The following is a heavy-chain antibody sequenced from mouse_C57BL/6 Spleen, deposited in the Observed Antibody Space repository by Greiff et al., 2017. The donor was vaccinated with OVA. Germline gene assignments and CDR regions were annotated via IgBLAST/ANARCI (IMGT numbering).Heavy chain of an antibody. V-gene: IGHV5-9-1*02. CDR2: ISSGGDYI. Sequence: EVQRVESGEGLVKPGGSLKLSCAASGFTFSSYAMSWVRQTPEKRLEWVAYISSGGDYIYYADTVKGRFTISRDNARNTLYLQMSSLKSEDTAMYYGTRGGTTVVAPYAMDYWGQGTSVTVSS. J-gene: IGHJ4*01. D-gene: IGHD1-1*01. CDR1: GFTFSSYA. CDR3: TRGGTTVVAPYAMDY.